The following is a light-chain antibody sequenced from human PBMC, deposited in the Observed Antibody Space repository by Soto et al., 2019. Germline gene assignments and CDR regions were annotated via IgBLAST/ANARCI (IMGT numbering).Light chain of an antibody. CDR2: EVR. CDR3: CSYACSNSVI. Sequence: QSALTQPASVSGSPGQSITISCTGASSDVGTYNLVSWCQQHPGKAPKLIIYEVRKRPSGLSNRFSGSKSGNTASLTISGLQAEDEADYYCCSYACSNSVIFGGGTKLTVL. J-gene: IGLJ2*01. V-gene: IGLV2-23*02. CDR1: SSDVGTYNL.